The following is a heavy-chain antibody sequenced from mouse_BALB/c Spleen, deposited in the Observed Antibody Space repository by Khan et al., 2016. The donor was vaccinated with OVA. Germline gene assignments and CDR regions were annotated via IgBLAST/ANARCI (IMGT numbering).Heavy chain of an antibody. V-gene: IGHV14-3*02. CDR2: IDPANGDT. Sequence: EVQLQQSGADLVKPGASVRLSCTSSGFNIKDTYMHWVKQRPEQGLEWIGRIDPANGDTKYDPKFQGKATITADTSSNTAYLQLSSLTSEDTAVYYCALNYYGSYIYFDYWGQGTTLTVSS. CDR3: ALNYYGSYIYFDY. CDR1: GFNIKDTY. J-gene: IGHJ2*01. D-gene: IGHD2-1*01.